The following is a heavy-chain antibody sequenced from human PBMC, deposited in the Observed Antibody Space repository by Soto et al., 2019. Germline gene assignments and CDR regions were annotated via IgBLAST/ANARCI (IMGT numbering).Heavy chain of an antibody. CDR1: GFTFSTYA. Sequence: GGSLRLSCAGSGFTFSTYAMSWVRQAPGKGLEWVSTISGSGGKSYYADSVKGRFTISRDNFKNTLYLQMNSLRAEDTAVYYCAKGGYNYGFLFDCWGQGTLVTVSS. CDR2: ISGSGGKS. CDR3: AKGGYNYGFLFDC. V-gene: IGHV3-23*01. D-gene: IGHD5-18*01. J-gene: IGHJ4*02.